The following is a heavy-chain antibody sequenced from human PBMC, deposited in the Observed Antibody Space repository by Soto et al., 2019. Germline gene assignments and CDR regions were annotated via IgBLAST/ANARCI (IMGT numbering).Heavy chain of an antibody. D-gene: IGHD2-2*01. CDR2: ISSSGSTI. CDR3: AREKGVAPSSWGWYYYYGMDV. CDR1: GFTFSSYE. Sequence: GGSLRLSCAASGFTFSSYEMNWVRQAPGKGLEWVSYISSSGSTIYYADSVKGRFTISRDNAKNSLYLQMNSLRAEDTAVYYCAREKGVAPSSWGWYYYYGMDVWGKGTTVTVSS. J-gene: IGHJ6*04. V-gene: IGHV3-48*03.